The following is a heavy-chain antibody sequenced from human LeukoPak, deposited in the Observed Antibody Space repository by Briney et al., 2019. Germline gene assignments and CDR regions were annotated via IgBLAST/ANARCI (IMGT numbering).Heavy chain of an antibody. CDR2: IWYDGSNK. D-gene: IGHD2-2*01. V-gene: IGHV3-33*08. CDR1: GFTFSDHA. Sequence: PGGSLRLSCAASGFTFSDHAMSWVRQAPGKGLEWVAVIWYDGSNKYYADSVKGRFTISRDNSKNTLYLQMNSLRAEDTAVYYCARGGVVRYCSSTSCQQFDYWGQGTLVTVSS. CDR3: ARGGVVRYCSSTSCQQFDY. J-gene: IGHJ4*02.